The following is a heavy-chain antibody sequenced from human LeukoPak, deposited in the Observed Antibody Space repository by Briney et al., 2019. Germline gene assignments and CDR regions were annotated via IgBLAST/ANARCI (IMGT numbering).Heavy chain of an antibody. CDR1: GGSISSGSYY. D-gene: IGHD3-3*01. CDR3: ARAYTYYDFWSGYAPHDAFDI. CDR2: IYTSGST. V-gene: IGHV4-61*02. Sequence: PSQTLSLTYTVSGGSISSGSYYWSWIRQPAGKGLEWIGRIYTSGSTNYNPSLKSRVTISVDTSKNQFSLKLSSVTAADTAVYYCARAYTYYDFWSGYAPHDAFDIWGQGTMVTVSA. J-gene: IGHJ3*02.